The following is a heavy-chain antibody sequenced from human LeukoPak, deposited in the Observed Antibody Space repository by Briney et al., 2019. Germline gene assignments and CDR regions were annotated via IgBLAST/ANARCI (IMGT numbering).Heavy chain of an antibody. CDR1: GGSFSGYY. J-gene: IGHJ4*02. CDR3: ARYYYGSGSYYRLGFYDY. V-gene: IGHV4-34*01. Sequence: SETLSLTCAVYGGSFSGYYWSWIRQPPGKGLEWIGEISHSGSTNYNPSLKSRVTISVDTSKNQFSLKLSSVTAADTAVYYCARYYYGSGSYYRLGFYDYWGQGTLVTVSS. CDR2: ISHSGST. D-gene: IGHD3-10*01.